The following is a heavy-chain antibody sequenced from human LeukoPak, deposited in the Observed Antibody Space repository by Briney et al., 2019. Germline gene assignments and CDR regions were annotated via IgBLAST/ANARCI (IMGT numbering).Heavy chain of an antibody. CDR3: ASSGITIFGVVMRYFDY. Sequence: GGSLRLSCAASGYTVSSNYMSWVRQAPGKRLEWVSVIYSGGSTYYADSVKGRFTISRDNSKNTLYLQMNSLRAEDTAVYYCASSGITIFGVVMRYFDYWGQGTLVTVSS. CDR2: IYSGGST. V-gene: IGHV3-66*02. CDR1: GYTVSSNY. J-gene: IGHJ4*02. D-gene: IGHD3-3*01.